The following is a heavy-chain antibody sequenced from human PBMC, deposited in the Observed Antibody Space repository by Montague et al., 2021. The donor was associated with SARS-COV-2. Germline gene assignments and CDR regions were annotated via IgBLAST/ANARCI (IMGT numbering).Heavy chain of an antibody. V-gene: IGHV6-1*01. CDR3: VRSQYSNTWFFDY. D-gene: IGHD6-6*01. Sequence: CAIPGDSASNNRAAWNWIRQSPSGGLQWLGRTYFRTQWFHHYAPSFEGRSTVNADASKNHFSLQLTSVTPEDSAKYFCVRSQYSNTWFFDYWGQGAQVTVSS. J-gene: IGHJ4*02. CDR2: TYFRTQWFH. CDR1: GDSASNNRAA.